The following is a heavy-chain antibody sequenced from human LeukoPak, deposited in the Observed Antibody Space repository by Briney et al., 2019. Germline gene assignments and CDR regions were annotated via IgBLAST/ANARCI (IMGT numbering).Heavy chain of an antibody. J-gene: IGHJ4*02. V-gene: IGHV3-23*01. D-gene: IGHD2-8*01. Sequence: GGSLRLSCAASGFTFSSYAMSWVRQAPGKGLEWVSAISGSGGSTYYADSVKGRFTISRDNSKNTLYLQMNSLRAEDTAVYYCAKMVREFYTITYYFDYWGQGTLVTVSS. CDR1: GFTFSSYA. CDR3: AKMVREFYTITYYFDY. CDR2: ISGSGGST.